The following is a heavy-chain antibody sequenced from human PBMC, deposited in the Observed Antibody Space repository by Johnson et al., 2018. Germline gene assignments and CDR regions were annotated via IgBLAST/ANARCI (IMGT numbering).Heavy chain of an antibody. V-gene: IGHV1-69*12. J-gene: IGHJ6*02. Sequence: QVQLVQSGAEVKKPGSSVKVSCKASGGTFSSYAISWVRQAPGQGLERMGGIVPLFGTAMYAQTFQGRVTITADESTSTAYMGLSSLGSEDTAVNYCAGRKGEVYGMDVWGQETTVTVSS. CDR3: AGRKGEVYGMDV. CDR2: IVPLFGTA. D-gene: IGHD3-10*01. CDR1: GGTFSSYA.